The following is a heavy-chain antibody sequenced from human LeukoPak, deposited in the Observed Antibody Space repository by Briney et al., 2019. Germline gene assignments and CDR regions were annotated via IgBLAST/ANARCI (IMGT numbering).Heavy chain of an antibody. CDR3: ARDRIVATDYFDY. Sequence: ASVKVSCKASGYIFTDYYMHWVRQAPGQGLEWMGWISAYNGNTNYAQKLQGRVTMTTGTSTSTAYMELRSLRSDDTAVYYCARDRIVATDYFDYWGQGTLVTVSS. CDR1: GYIFTDYY. D-gene: IGHD5-12*01. V-gene: IGHV1-18*04. J-gene: IGHJ4*02. CDR2: ISAYNGNT.